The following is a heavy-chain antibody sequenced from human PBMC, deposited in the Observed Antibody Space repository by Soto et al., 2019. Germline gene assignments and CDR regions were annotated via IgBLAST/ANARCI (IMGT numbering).Heavy chain of an antibody. CDR3: AKDHYGDYAVDFDY. CDR2: ISGSGGST. V-gene: IGHV3-23*01. J-gene: IGHJ4*02. CDR1: GFTFSSYA. D-gene: IGHD4-17*01. Sequence: GGSLRLSCAASGFTFSSYAMSWVRQVPGKGLEWVSAISGSGGSTYYADSVKGRFTISRDNSKNTLYLQMNSLRAEDTAVYYCAKDHYGDYAVDFDYWGQGTLVTVSS.